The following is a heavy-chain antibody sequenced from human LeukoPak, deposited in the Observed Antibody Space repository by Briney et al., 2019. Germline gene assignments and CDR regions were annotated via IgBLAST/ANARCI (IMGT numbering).Heavy chain of an antibody. D-gene: IGHD3-3*01. Sequence: SETLSLTCAVYGGSFSGYYWSWIRQPPGKGLEWIGEINHSGSTNYNPSLKSRVTISVDTSKNQFSLKLSSVTAADTAVYYCARGVDYDFWSGYHKPFDYWGQGTLVTVSS. CDR1: GGSFSGYY. J-gene: IGHJ4*02. CDR2: INHSGST. V-gene: IGHV4-34*01. CDR3: ARGVDYDFWSGYHKPFDY.